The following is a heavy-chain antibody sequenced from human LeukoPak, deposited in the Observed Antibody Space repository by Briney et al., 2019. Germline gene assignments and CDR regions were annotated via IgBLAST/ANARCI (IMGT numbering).Heavy chain of an antibody. Sequence: RASVKVSCKASGYTFTDYYIHWVRQAPGQGLEWMGWINPNSGGTNYAKKFQGRVTMTRDTSISTAYMELSRLRSDDTAVYYCARAPLLTVTTGRAGAFDIWGQGTMVTVSS. J-gene: IGHJ3*02. CDR1: GYTFTDYY. CDR3: ARAPLLTVTTGRAGAFDI. D-gene: IGHD4-17*01. CDR2: INPNSGGT. V-gene: IGHV1-2*02.